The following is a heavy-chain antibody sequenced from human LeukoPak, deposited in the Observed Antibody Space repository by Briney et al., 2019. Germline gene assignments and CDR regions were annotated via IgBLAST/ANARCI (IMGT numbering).Heavy chain of an antibody. Sequence: GGSLRLSCTASGFTIDEYAMTWVRQAPGRGLEWLGFIRSKSYYETTQYAASVRGRFTISRDDSKSVTYLQMNSLKTEDTAVYFCTRDRRDGCNDGYFNLWGRGTLVTVSS. J-gene: IGHJ2*01. CDR1: GFTIDEYA. D-gene: IGHD5-24*01. V-gene: IGHV3-49*04. CDR2: IRSKSYYETT. CDR3: TRDRRDGCNDGYFNL.